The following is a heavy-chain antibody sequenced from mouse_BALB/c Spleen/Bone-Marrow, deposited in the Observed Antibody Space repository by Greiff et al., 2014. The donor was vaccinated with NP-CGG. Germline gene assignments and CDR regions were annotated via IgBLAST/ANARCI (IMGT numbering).Heavy chain of an antibody. D-gene: IGHD1-1*01. CDR2: IDPYNGGT. J-gene: IGHJ2*01. CDR3: AREDYGSSPDY. CDR1: GYAFTSYN. Sequence: VQLKQSGPELVKPGASVKVSCKASGYAFTSYNMYWVKQSHGKSLEWIGYIDPYNGGTSYNQKFKGKATLTVDESSSTAYMHLNSLTSEDSAVYYCAREDYGSSPDYWGQGTTLTVSS. V-gene: IGHV1S135*01.